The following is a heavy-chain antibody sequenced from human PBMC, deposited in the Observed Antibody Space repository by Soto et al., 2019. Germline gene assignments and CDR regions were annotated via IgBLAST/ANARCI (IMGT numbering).Heavy chain of an antibody. D-gene: IGHD3-9*01. CDR1: GGTFSSYA. CDR3: ARSFVDILTGYYNHPTDY. Sequence: GASVKVSCKASGGTFSSYAISWVRQAPGQGLEWMGGIIPIFGTANYAQKFQGRVTITADESTSTAYMELSSLRSEDTAVYYCARSFVDILTGYYNHPTDYWGQGTLVTVSS. V-gene: IGHV1-69*13. J-gene: IGHJ4*02. CDR2: IIPIFGTA.